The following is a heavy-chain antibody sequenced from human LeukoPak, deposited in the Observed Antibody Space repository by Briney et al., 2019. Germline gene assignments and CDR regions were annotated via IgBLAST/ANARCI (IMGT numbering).Heavy chain of an antibody. V-gene: IGHV5-51*01. CDR1: GYNFSAHW. D-gene: IGHD3-22*01. CDR3: ARRGYYYDSSGYEGETDY. J-gene: IGHJ4*02. Sequence: GESLKISCRGSGYNFSAHWIGWVRQMPGKGLEWMGIIYPGDSDTRYSPSFQGQVTISADKSISTAYLQWSSLKASDTAMYYCARRGYYYDSSGYEGETDYWGQGTLVTVSS. CDR2: IYPGDSDT.